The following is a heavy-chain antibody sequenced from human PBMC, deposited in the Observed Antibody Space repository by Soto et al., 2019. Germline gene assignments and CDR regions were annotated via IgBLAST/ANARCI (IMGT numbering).Heavy chain of an antibody. V-gene: IGHV2-5*02. J-gene: IGHJ3*02. Sequence: QITLKESGPTLVKPTQTLTLTCIFSGFSLSTSGVGVGWIRQPPGKALEWLAVIYWDDDKRYSPSLKSRVTITRYTSKNQVVFTMTNMDPEDTGTFYCAHLTSWGEGAPFDIWGQGTKVTVSS. CDR2: IYWDDDK. CDR1: GFSLSTSGVG. CDR3: AHLTSWGEGAPFDI. D-gene: IGHD3-16*01.